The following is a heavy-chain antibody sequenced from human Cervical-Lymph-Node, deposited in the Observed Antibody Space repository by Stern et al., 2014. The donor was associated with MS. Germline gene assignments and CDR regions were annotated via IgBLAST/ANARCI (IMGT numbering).Heavy chain of an antibody. V-gene: IGHV3-30-3*01. CDR1: GFTFSTSA. CDR2: VSYDGTQR. J-gene: IGHJ4*02. D-gene: IGHD3-10*01. Sequence: VQLVASGGCVVPPWRSLSLSCVASGFTFSTSALHWVRQAPGKGLEWVAFVSYDGTQRTSTDSVKARFTISRDNSKNTLYLHMNSLRDEDTAVYFCARGGRGVGLEYWGQGALVTVSS. CDR3: ARGGRGVGLEY.